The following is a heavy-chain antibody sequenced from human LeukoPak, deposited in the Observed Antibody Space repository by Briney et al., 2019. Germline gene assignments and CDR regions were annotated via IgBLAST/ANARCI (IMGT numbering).Heavy chain of an antibody. CDR2: INHSGST. CDR1: GGSFSGYY. Sequence: SETLSLTCAVYGGSFSGYYWSWIRQPPGKGLEWIGEINHSGSTNYNPSLKSRVTISVDTSKNQFSLKLSSVTAADTAVYYCAKEARIVVVPAFFEYWGQGTLVTVSS. V-gene: IGHV4-34*01. CDR3: AKEARIVVVPAFFEY. D-gene: IGHD2-2*01. J-gene: IGHJ4*02.